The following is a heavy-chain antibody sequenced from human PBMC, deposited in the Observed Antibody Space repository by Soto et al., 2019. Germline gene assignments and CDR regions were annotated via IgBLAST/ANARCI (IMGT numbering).Heavy chain of an antibody. CDR3: ARGLPWNYAEAFYFDY. Sequence: QVQLQESGPGLVKPSETLSLTCTVSGGSISSYYWSWIRQPPGKGLEWIGYIYYGGSTNYNPSLKSRVTISVDTSKNQFSLKLSSVTAADTAVYYCARGLPWNYAEAFYFDYWGQGTLVTVSS. CDR2: IYYGGST. J-gene: IGHJ4*02. V-gene: IGHV4-59*01. CDR1: GGSISSYY. D-gene: IGHD1-7*01.